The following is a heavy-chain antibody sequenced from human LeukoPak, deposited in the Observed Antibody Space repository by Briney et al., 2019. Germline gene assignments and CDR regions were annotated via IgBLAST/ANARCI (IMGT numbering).Heavy chain of an antibody. D-gene: IGHD3-10*01. Sequence: GASVKVPCKASGYTFTGYYMNWVRQAPGQGLEWLGWINPNSGDTKYPQKFRGRVTMTRDTSINTAYMELNRVTSDDTAVYYCARGGEDSIGDWGNWFDPWGQGTLVTVSS. V-gene: IGHV1-2*02. CDR2: INPNSGDT. CDR3: ARGGEDSIGDWGNWFDP. J-gene: IGHJ5*02. CDR1: GYTFTGYY.